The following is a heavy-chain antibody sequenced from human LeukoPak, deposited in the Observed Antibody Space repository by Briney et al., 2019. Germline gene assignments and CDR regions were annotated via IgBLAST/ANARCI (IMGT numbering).Heavy chain of an antibody. CDR3: ARLSLGYYDSSGYSD. CDR1: GGSFSGYY. J-gene: IGHJ4*02. CDR2: INHSGST. V-gene: IGHV4-34*01. Sequence: SETLSLTCAVYGGSFSGYYWSWIRQPPGKGLEWSGEINHSGSTNYNPSLKGRVTIPVDTSKNQFSLKLSSVTAADTAVYYCARLSLGYYDSSGYSDWGQGTLVTVSS. D-gene: IGHD3-22*01.